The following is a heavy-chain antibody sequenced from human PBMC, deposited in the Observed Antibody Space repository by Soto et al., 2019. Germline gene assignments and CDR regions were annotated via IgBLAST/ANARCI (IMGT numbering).Heavy chain of an antibody. J-gene: IGHJ4*02. CDR1: GDPISTGGYS. CDR3: ARGMTTVTTIDY. CDR2: IYHSGST. Sequence: SETLSLTCAVSGDPISTGGYSWAWIRQPPGKGLEWIGYIYHSGSTYYNPSLKSRVTISVDRSKNQFSLKLSSVTAADTAVYYCARGMTTVTTIDYWGQGTLVTVS. V-gene: IGHV4-30-2*01. D-gene: IGHD4-4*01.